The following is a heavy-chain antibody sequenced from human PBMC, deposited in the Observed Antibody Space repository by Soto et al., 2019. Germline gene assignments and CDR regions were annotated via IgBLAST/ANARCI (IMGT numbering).Heavy chain of an antibody. D-gene: IGHD1-26*01. V-gene: IGHV4-39*01. CDR2: IYYSGST. CDR3: ARKRGSGSYPEYYYYYGMDV. CDR1: GGSISSSSYY. J-gene: IGHJ6*02. Sequence: PSETLSLTCTVSGGSISSSSYYWGWIRQPPGKGLEWIGSIYYSGSTYYNPSLKSRVTISVDTSKNQFSLKLSSVTAADTAVYYCARKRGSGSYPEYYYYYGMDVWGQGTTVTVSS.